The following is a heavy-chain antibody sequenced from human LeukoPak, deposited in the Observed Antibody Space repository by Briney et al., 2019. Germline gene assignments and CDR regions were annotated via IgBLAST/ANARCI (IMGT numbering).Heavy chain of an antibody. CDR2: IYYRGST. CDR3: ARTGPYFDY. Sequence: SETLSLTCTVSGGSISSYYWSWIRQPPGKGLEWIGYIYYRGSTNYNPSLKSRVTISVDTSKNQFSLKLSSVTAADTAVYYCARTGPYFDYWGQGTLVTVSS. V-gene: IGHV4-59*12. CDR1: GGSISSYY. J-gene: IGHJ4*02.